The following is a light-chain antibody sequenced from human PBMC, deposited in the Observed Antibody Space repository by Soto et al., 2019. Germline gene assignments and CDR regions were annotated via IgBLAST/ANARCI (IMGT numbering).Light chain of an antibody. CDR1: SSDVGGHNF. CDR3: SAYGGNNNPVI. V-gene: IGLV2-8*01. CDR2: EVS. Sequence: QSALTQPPSASGSPGQSVTISCTGTSSDVGGHNFVSWYQQHPGKAPKFLIYEVSKRPSGVPDRFSGSKSGITASLTVAGRQADEGAYYYCSAYGGNNNPVIVGGGTKLAVL. J-gene: IGLJ2*01.